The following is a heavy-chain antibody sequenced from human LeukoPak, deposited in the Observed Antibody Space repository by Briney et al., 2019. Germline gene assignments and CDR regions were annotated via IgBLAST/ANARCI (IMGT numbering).Heavy chain of an antibody. CDR1: GFTVITNG. CDR3: ARGVEPLAANTLAY. Sequence: GGSLRLSCAASGFTVITNGMSWVRQAPGKGLEWVSVINSDGNTKFADSVQGRFIISRDNYKNTLYLEMNSLSPDDTAVYYCARGVEPLAANTLAYWGQGTLVRVFS. D-gene: IGHD1-14*01. J-gene: IGHJ4*02. CDR2: INSDGNT. V-gene: IGHV3-53*01.